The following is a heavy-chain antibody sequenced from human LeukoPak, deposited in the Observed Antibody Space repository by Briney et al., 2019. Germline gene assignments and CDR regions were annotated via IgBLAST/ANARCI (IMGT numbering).Heavy chain of an antibody. CDR3: ARAGSSSLYYYYYMDV. V-gene: IGHV4-4*02. CDR2: SHQTGST. J-gene: IGHJ6*03. D-gene: IGHD6-6*01. Sequence: SGTLSLTCAVSGGSIGSIEWSSWVRQTPGKGLEWIGESHQTGSTNYNPSLKSRVTISVDTSKNQFSLKLSSVTAADTAVYYCARAGSSSLYYYYYMDVWGKGTTVTVSS. CDR1: GGSIGSIEW.